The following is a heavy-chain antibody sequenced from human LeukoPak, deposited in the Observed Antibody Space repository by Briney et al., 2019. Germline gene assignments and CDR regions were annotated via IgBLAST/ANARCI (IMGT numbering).Heavy chain of an antibody. Sequence: GGSLRLSCAASGFTFRIYAMSWVRQAPGKWLEWVSAISGSGGSTYYADSVKGRFTISRDSAKNSLYLQMNSLRVDDTAVYYCARDDVGYFDYSGQGTLVTVSS. CDR2: ISGSGGST. J-gene: IGHJ4*02. CDR1: GFTFRIYA. D-gene: IGHD1-26*01. CDR3: ARDDVGYFDY. V-gene: IGHV3-23*01.